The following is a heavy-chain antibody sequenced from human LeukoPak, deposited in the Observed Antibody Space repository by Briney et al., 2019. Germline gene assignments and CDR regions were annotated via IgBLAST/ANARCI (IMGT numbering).Heavy chain of an antibody. J-gene: IGHJ6*02. V-gene: IGHV4-59*08. CDR2: IYYSGST. CDR1: GGSISSYY. CDR3: ARLRGSGSYHQMDV. Sequence: SETLSLTCTVSGGSISSYYWSWIRQPPGKGLEWIGYIYYSGSTNYNPSLKSRVTMSVDTPKNQFSLKLTSVTAADTAVYYCARLRGSGSYHQMDVWGQGTTVTVSS. D-gene: IGHD3-10*01.